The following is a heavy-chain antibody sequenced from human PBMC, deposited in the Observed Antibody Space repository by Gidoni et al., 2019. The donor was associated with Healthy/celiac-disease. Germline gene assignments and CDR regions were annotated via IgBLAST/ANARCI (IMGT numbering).Heavy chain of an antibody. CDR2: IRSKAYGGTT. V-gene: IGHV3-49*05. CDR1: GFTFGYYA. J-gene: IGHJ4*02. CDR3: TRDLAGITIFGVASGYFDY. Sequence: EVQLVESGGGLVKPGRSLSLSCTASGFTFGYYAMSWFRQAPGKGLEWVGFIRSKAYGGTTEYAASVKGRFTISRDDSKSIAYLQMNSLKTEDTAVYYCTRDLAGITIFGVASGYFDYWGQGTLVTVSS. D-gene: IGHD3-3*01.